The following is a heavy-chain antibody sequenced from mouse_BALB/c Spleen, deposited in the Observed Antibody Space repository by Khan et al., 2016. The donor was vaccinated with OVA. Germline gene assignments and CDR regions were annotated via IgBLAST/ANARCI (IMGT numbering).Heavy chain of an antibody. V-gene: IGHV5-17*02. J-gene: IGHJ2*01. CDR3: ARGNWAY. D-gene: IGHD4-1*01. Sequence: EVELVESGGGLVQPGGSRKLSCAASGFTFSSFGMHWVRQAPEKGLEWVAYINSGSTTIYYADPVKGRFTISRDNPKHTLFLQMTSLRSEDTAMYYCARGNWAYWGQGTTLTVSS. CDR1: GFTFSSFG. CDR2: INSGSTTI.